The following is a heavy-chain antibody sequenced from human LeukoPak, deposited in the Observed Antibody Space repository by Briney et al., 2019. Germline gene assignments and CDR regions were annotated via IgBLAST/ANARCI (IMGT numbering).Heavy chain of an antibody. Sequence: ASVKVSCKASGYTFTGYYMHWVRQAPGQGLEWMGWIKPSSGGRSFAQKFLGRVTMTRDTSISTAYMELSRLTSDDTAVYYCASQPSDDFWAFDIWGQGTMVTVSS. J-gene: IGHJ3*02. CDR2: IKPSSGGR. V-gene: IGHV1-2*02. D-gene: IGHD2-2*01. CDR1: GYTFTGYY. CDR3: ASQPSDDFWAFDI.